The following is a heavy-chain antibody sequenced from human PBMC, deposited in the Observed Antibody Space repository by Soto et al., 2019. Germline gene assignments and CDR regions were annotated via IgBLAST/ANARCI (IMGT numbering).Heavy chain of an antibody. CDR2: ISEDAETD. D-gene: IGHD3-10*01. CDR3: AKAPFRRPYYFYGMDF. V-gene: IGHV3-30*18. J-gene: IGHJ6*02. Sequence: HPGGPLRLSCVASGFTFSDFGMHWVRQGPGKGLEWLAVISEDAETDFHADSVKGRITVSRDNFKETLYLQMNSLTTDDSGVYFCAKAPFRRPYYFYGMDFCGPATTVTLSS. CDR1: GFTFSDFG.